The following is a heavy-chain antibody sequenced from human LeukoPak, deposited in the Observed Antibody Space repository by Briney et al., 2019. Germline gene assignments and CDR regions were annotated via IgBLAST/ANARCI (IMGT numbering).Heavy chain of an antibody. CDR2: MNPHSGNT. Sequence: ASVKVSCKTSGYTFTGYYIHWVRQATGQGLEWMGWMNPHSGNTGYAQKFQGRVTMTRNTSISTAYMELSSLRSEDTAVYYCARLSSHYGDYKVDPWGQGTLVTVSS. D-gene: IGHD4-17*01. CDR1: GYTFTGYY. CDR3: ARLSSHYGDYKVDP. J-gene: IGHJ5*02. V-gene: IGHV1-8*02.